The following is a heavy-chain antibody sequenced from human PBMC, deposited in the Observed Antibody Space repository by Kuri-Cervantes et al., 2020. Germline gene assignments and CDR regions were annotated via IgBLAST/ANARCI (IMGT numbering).Heavy chain of an antibody. Sequence: ASVNVSCKASGYTFTSYYMHWVRQAPGQGLEWMGIINPSGGSTSYAQKFQGWVTMTRDTSISTAYMELSRLRSDDTAVYYCARGEAYYGSGSDQKVGDYWGQGTLVTVSS. CDR3: ARGEAYYGSGSDQKVGDY. CDR2: INPSGGST. D-gene: IGHD3-10*01. V-gene: IGHV1-46*01. CDR1: GYTFTSYY. J-gene: IGHJ4*02.